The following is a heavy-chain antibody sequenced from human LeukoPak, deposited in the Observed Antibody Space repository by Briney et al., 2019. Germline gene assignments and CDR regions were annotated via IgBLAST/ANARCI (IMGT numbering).Heavy chain of an antibody. D-gene: IGHD2-21*02. J-gene: IGHJ5*02. CDR2: ISSSSSYI. Sequence: GGSLRLSCAASGFTFSSYSMNWVRQAPGKGLEWVSSISSSSSYIYYADSVKGRFTISRDNAKNSLYLQMNSLRAEDTAVYYCARLLVVVTAIPDNWFDPWGQGTLVTVSS. V-gene: IGHV3-21*04. CDR1: GFTFSSYS. CDR3: ARLLVVVTAIPDNWFDP.